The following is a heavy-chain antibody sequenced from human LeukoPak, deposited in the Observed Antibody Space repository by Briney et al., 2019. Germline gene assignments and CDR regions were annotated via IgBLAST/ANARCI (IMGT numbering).Heavy chain of an antibody. J-gene: IGHJ4*02. V-gene: IGHV3-66*01. CDR3: AREGIVGATGFDY. Sequence: GGSLRLSCAASGFTVSSNYMSWVRQAPGKGLEWVSVIYSGGSTYYADSVKGRFTISRDNSKNTLYLQMNSLRAEDTAVYYCAREGIVGATGFDYWGQGTLVTVSS. D-gene: IGHD1-26*01. CDR1: GFTVSSNY. CDR2: IYSGGST.